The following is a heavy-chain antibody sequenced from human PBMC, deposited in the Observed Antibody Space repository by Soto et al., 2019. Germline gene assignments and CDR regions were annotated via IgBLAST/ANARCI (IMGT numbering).Heavy chain of an antibody. V-gene: IGHV3-7*05. J-gene: IGHJ3*02. D-gene: IGHD2-2*01. CDR2: IKRDGSQK. Sequence: EVQVVESGGGLVQPGGSLRLSCEASGFSFSSYWMTWVRQAPGKGLEWVANIKRDGSQKSYLNSVRGRFTICRNNDKTTRSLQRDSLTAEDTAMDNCAIDVTPRSTSLFLEDLEIWGQGTMVTVSS. CDR3: AIDVTPRSTSLFLEDLEI. CDR1: GFSFSSYW.